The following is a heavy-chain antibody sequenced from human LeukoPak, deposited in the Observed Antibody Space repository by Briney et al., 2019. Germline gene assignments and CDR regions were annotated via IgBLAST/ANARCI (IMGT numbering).Heavy chain of an antibody. CDR1: GFTFSSYE. CDR2: ISSSGSTI. J-gene: IGHJ6*02. V-gene: IGHV3-48*03. CDR3: ARGGYSYGRYYYYGMDV. D-gene: IGHD5-18*01. Sequence: GGSLRLSCAASGFTFSSYEMNWVRQAPGKGLEWVSYISSSGSTIYYADSVKGRFTISRDNDKNSLYLQMNSLRAEDTAVYYCARGGYSYGRYYYYGMDVWGQGTTVTVSS.